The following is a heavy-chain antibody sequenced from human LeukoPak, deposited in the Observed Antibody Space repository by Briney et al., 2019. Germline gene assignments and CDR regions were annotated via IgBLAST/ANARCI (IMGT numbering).Heavy chain of an antibody. V-gene: IGHV4-38-2*01. CDR1: GDSISGGYY. CDR2: IHHSGGT. Sequence: SETLSLTCAVSGDSISGGYYWGWIPQPPGKGLEWIGHIHHSGGTYYNPSLKSRVTISVDTSKNQFSLIVTSVTAADTAVYYCARQAPYYYDNTGYYLYWGQGILVTVSS. J-gene: IGHJ4*02. CDR3: ARQAPYYYDNTGYYLY. D-gene: IGHD3-22*01.